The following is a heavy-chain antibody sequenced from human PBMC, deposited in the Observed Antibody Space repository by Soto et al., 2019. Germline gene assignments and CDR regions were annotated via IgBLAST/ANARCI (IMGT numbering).Heavy chain of an antibody. J-gene: IGHJ6*02. D-gene: IGHD6-13*01. CDR3: TGMGIAAAGLYYHYGMDV. CDR1: GFTFGDYA. Sequence: PGGSLRLSCTASGFTFGDYAMSWVRQAPGKGLEWVGFIRSKAYGGTTEYAASVKGRFTISRDDSKSIAYLQMNSLKTEDTAVYYCTGMGIAAAGLYYHYGMDVWGQGTTVTVSS. CDR2: IRSKAYGGTT. V-gene: IGHV3-49*04.